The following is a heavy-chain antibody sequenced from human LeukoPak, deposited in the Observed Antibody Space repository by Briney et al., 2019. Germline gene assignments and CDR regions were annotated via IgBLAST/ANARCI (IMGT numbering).Heavy chain of an antibody. CDR1: GFTFSSHA. CDR2: ISGSGGST. J-gene: IGHJ5*02. V-gene: IGHV3-23*01. Sequence: GGSLRLSCAASGFTFSSHAMSWVRQALGKGLEWVSAISGSGGSTYYADSVKGRFTISRDNAKNSLYLQMNSLRVEDTAVYYCVRWATLSPWGQGTLVTVSS. CDR3: VRWATLSP. D-gene: IGHD5-12*01.